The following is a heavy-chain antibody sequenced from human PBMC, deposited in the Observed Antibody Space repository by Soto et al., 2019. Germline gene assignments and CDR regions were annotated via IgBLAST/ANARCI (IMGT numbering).Heavy chain of an antibody. CDR3: ARLHPEVYCSSTSCYSGETTYGMDV. CDR1: GFTFSSYS. Sequence: PGGSLRLSCAASGFTFSSYSMNWVRQAPGKGLEWVSSISSSSSYIYYADSVKGRFTISRDNAKNSLYLQMNSLRAEDTAVYYCARLHPEVYCSSTSCYSGETTYGMDVWGQGTTVTVSS. CDR2: ISSSSSYI. D-gene: IGHD2-2*01. J-gene: IGHJ6*02. V-gene: IGHV3-21*01.